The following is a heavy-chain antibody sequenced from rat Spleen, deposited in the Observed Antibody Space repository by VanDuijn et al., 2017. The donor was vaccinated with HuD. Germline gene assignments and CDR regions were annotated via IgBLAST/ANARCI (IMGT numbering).Heavy chain of an antibody. CDR2: ITNSGSST. Sequence: EVQLVESGGGLVQPGRSLKLSCAASGFIFSDHYVAWVRQAPMKGLEWVASITNSGSSTYYRDSVKGRFTISRDNAESTLYLQMDSLRSEDTATYYCTRQGNNFWYFDFWGPGTMVTVSS. D-gene: IGHD4-5*01. V-gene: IGHV5-29*01. CDR3: TRQGNNFWYFDF. J-gene: IGHJ1*01. CDR1: GFIFSDHY.